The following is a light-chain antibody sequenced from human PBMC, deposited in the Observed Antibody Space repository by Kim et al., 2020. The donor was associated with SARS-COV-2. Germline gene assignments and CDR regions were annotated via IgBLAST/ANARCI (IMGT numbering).Light chain of an antibody. CDR3: QVWDSSSDHPWV. CDR2: YGS. Sequence: SYELTQPPSVSVAPGQTATITCGGNNIGSKSVHWYQQKPSQAPILVIYYGSDRPSGIPERFSGSNSGNTATLTITSVEAGDEDDYYCQVWDSSSDHPWVFGRGTKVTVL. CDR1: NIGSKS. V-gene: IGLV3-21*04. J-gene: IGLJ3*02.